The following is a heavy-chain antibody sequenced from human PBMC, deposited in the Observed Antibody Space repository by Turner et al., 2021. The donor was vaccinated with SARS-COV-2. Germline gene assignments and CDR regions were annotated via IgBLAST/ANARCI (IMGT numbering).Heavy chain of an antibody. CDR2: IRSRGGST. CDR3: AKDGGGATTS. J-gene: IGHJ5*02. D-gene: IGHD1-26*01. Sequence: EVQLVESGGGLVKPGGSRRLSCAASGFTFSSYSMNWVRQAPGKGLEWVSAIRSRGGSTYYADSVKGLFTISRDNSKNTLYLQMNSLRAEDTAVYDCAKDGGGATTSWGQGTLVTVSS. CDR1: GFTFSSYS. V-gene: IGHV3-23*04.